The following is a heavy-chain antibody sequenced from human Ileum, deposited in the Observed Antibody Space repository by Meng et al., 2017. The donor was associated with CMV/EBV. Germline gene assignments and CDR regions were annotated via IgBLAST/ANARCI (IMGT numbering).Heavy chain of an antibody. Sequence: HVPLQESGQGLVKPSETLPLPCPVSGYSMSSYCWSWIRQPPGKGLEWIGYMCYNGDTNYNPSLKSRVTISGDTSKNQFSLKLSSVTAADTAVYYCALRGSAAGTFQYWGQGTLVTVSS. D-gene: IGHD6-13*01. CDR2: MCYNGDT. CDR1: GYSMSSYC. CDR3: ALRGSAAGTFQY. V-gene: IGHV4-59*01. J-gene: IGHJ1*01.